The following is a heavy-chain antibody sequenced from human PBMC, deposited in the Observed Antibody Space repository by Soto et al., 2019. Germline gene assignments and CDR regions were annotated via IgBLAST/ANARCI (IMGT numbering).Heavy chain of an antibody. V-gene: IGHV4-61*08. Sequence: SETLSLTCTVSGGSISSGGYYWSWIRQHPGRGLEWIGYIYYSGSTNYNPSLESRVTISVDTSDNQFSLKLNSVTAADTAVYYCARGARFGDRRYMDVWGKGTTVTVSS. CDR3: ARGARFGDRRYMDV. D-gene: IGHD3-10*01. CDR1: GGSISSGGYY. J-gene: IGHJ6*03. CDR2: IYYSGST.